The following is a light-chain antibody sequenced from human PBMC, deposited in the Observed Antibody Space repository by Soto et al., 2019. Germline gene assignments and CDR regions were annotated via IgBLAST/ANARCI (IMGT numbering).Light chain of an antibody. CDR2: RNN. CDR1: RSNIESDY. CDR3: AAWDDSLTVV. V-gene: IGLV1-47*01. Sequence: QAVVTQPPSASGTPGQRVTISCSGSRSNIESDYVYWYQQLPGTAPKLLIYRNNQRPSGVPDRFSGSKSGTSASLAISGLRSGDEGDYYCAAWDDSLTVVFGGGTKLTVL. J-gene: IGLJ2*01.